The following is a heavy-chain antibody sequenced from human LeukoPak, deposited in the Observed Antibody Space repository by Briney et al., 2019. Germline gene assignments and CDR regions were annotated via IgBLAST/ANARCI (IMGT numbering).Heavy chain of an antibody. Sequence: PSETLSLTCTVSGGSISSYYWSWIRQPPGKGLEWIGYIYYSGSTNYNPSLKSRVTISVDTSKNQFSLKLSSVTAADTAVYYCAGIFSDGLAFDIWGQGTMVTVSS. D-gene: IGHD3-3*02. CDR3: AGIFSDGLAFDI. J-gene: IGHJ3*02. CDR2: IYYSGST. V-gene: IGHV4-59*01. CDR1: GGSISSYY.